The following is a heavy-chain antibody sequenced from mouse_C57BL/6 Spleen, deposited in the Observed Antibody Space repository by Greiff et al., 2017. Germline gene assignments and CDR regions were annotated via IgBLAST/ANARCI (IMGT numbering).Heavy chain of an antibody. CDR2: INPNNGGT. CDR1: GYTFTDYS. CDR3: ASGNYGDY. V-gene: IGHV1-26*01. Sequence: EVQLQQSGPELVKPGASVKLSCKASGYTFTDYSMHWVKQSHGKSLEWIGLINPNNGGTSANQKFTGKATLTVYKSSSTAYMELRSLTSEESAVYYCASGNYGDYWGQGTTLTVSS. J-gene: IGHJ2*01. D-gene: IGHD2-1*01.